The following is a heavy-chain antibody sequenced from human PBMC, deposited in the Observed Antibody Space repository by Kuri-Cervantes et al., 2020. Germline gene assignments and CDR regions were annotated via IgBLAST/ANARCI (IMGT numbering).Heavy chain of an antibody. J-gene: IGHJ5*02. D-gene: IGHD3-9*01. V-gene: IGHV4-30-2*01. CDR1: GGSISSGGYS. CDR3: ARRYCDWLLLWGWFDP. CDR2: IYHSGST. Sequence: SETLSLTCAVSGGSISSGGYSWSWIRQLPGKGLEWIGYIYHSGSTYYNPSLKSRVTISVDTSKNQFSLKLSSVTAADTAVYYCARRYCDWLLLWGWFDPWGQGTLVTVSS.